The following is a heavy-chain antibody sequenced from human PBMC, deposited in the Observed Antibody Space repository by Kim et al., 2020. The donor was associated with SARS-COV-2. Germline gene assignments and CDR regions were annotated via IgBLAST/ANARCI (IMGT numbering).Heavy chain of an antibody. Sequence: ADSVKGRFTISRDNAKNSLYLQMNSRRAEDTAVYYCARGQYGSWSYYLDYWGQGTLVTVSS. CDR3: ARGQYGSWSYYLDY. V-gene: IGHV3-21*01. D-gene: IGHD3-10*01. J-gene: IGHJ4*02.